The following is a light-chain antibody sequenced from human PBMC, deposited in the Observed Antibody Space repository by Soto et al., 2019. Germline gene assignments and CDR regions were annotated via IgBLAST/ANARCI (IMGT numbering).Light chain of an antibody. J-gene: IGLJ1*01. V-gene: IGLV7-46*01. Sequence: QAVVTREPSLTVSPGGTVTLTCGSSTGAVTSAHYPYWFQQKPGQAPRTLIYDTTNKHSWTPARFSGSLLGGKAALTLSGAQPEDEAEYYCLLSYSDEKVFGTGTKVTV. CDR1: TGAVTSAHY. CDR2: DTT. CDR3: LLSYSDEKV.